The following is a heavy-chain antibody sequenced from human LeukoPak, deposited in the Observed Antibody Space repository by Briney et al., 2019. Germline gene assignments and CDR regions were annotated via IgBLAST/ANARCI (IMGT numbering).Heavy chain of an antibody. CDR3: ARLPREIDYGGNSACCAFDI. J-gene: IGHJ3*02. CDR1: GGTFSSYA. CDR2: IIPIFGTA. D-gene: IGHD4-23*01. Sequence: SVKVSCKASGGTFSSYAISWVRQAPGQGLEWMGGIIPIFGTANYAQKFQGRVTITTDESTSTAYMELSSLRSEDTAVYYCARLPREIDYGGNSACCAFDIWGQGTMVTVSS. V-gene: IGHV1-69*05.